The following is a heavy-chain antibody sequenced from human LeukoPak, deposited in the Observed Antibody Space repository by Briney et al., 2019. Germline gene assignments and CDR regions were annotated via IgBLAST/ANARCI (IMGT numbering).Heavy chain of an antibody. J-gene: IGHJ5*02. Sequence: SETLSLTSAVYGGPFTTYYWSWLRQPPGKGLEWIGSIYYSGSTYYNPSLKSRVTISVDTSKNQFSLKLSSVTAADTAVYYCARDLRAVACTFSPWGQGTLVTVSS. CDR2: IYYSGST. D-gene: IGHD6-19*01. CDR3: ARDLRAVACTFSP. V-gene: IGHV4-34*01. CDR1: GGPFTTYY.